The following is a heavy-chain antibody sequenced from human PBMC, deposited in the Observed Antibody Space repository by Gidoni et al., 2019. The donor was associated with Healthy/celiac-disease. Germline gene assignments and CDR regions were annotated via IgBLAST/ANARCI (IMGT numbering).Heavy chain of an antibody. V-gene: IGHV3-23*01. CDR2: ISGSGGST. Sequence: EVQLLESGGGLVQPGGSLRLSFAASGFTFTSYAMSWVRQAPGKGLEWVSAISGSGGSTYYADSVKGRFTISRDNSKNTLYLQMNSLRAEDTAVYYCAKFIHSHYYYYMDVWGKGTTVTVSS. CDR3: AKFIHSHYYYYMDV. J-gene: IGHJ6*03. CDR1: GFTFTSYA. D-gene: IGHD3-16*02.